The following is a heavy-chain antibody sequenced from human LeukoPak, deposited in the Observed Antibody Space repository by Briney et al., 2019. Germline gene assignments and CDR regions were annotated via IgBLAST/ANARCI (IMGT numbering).Heavy chain of an antibody. V-gene: IGHV4-59*08. J-gene: IGHJ4*02. Sequence: SETLSLTCTVSGGSISNYYWNWIRQPPGKGLEWIAYIYYTGSTSYNPSLKSRVTISVDTSKNQCSLKLNSVTAADTAVYYCARRGYSSGWYYFDYWGQGTLVTVSS. D-gene: IGHD6-19*01. CDR1: GGSISNYY. CDR3: ARRGYSSGWYYFDY. CDR2: IYYTGST.